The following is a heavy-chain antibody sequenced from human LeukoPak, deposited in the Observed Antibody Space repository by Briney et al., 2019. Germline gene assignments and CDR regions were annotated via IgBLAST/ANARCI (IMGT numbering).Heavy chain of an antibody. CDR3: KMGDGSPPLGQ. CDR1: GFTFSNYV. Sequence: GGSLRLSCAASGFTFSNYVLGWVRQAPGKGQQWVSAISGSGGSTYYADSVKGRFTISRDNSGNTLYLQMNSLRAEDTAIYYCKMGDGSPPLGQWGQGTLVTVSS. CDR2: ISGSGGST. V-gene: IGHV3-23*01. J-gene: IGHJ4*02. D-gene: IGHD5-24*01.